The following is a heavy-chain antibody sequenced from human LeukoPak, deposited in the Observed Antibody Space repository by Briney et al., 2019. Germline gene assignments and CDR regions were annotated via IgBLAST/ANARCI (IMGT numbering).Heavy chain of an antibody. J-gene: IGHJ4*02. D-gene: IGHD3-16*02. CDR3: AISMITFGGVIVLNY. V-gene: IGHV1-2*06. CDR1: GYTFANYG. Sequence: ASVKVSCKASGYTFANYGISWVRQAPGQGLEWMGRINPNSGGTNYAQKFQGRVTMTRDTSISTAYMELSRLRSDDTAVYYCAISMITFGGVIVLNYWGQGTLVTVSS. CDR2: INPNSGGT.